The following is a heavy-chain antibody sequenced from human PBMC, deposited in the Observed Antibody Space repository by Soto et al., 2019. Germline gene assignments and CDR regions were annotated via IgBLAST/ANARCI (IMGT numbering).Heavy chain of an antibody. CDR1: GYIFTHFY. CDR2: ISPHNFNT. Sequence: GASVKVSFKASGYIFTHFYITWLRQAPGQGLEWMGAISPHNFNTNYAQKFRGRVTLTTEKSTNTAYMDLRSLTSDDTAVHYCARDEGGYDISTGYYKAHHFDFWGQGVPVTVSS. CDR3: ARDEGGYDISTGYYKAHHFDF. J-gene: IGHJ4*02. D-gene: IGHD3-9*01. V-gene: IGHV1-18*01.